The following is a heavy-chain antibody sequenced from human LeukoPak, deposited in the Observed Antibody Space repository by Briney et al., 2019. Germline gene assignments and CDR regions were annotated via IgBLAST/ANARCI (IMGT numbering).Heavy chain of an antibody. V-gene: IGHV4-59*08. D-gene: IGHD5-18*01. CDR2: VRDNGEN. CDR3: ARQPANTAAFDI. J-gene: IGHJ3*02. CDR1: GGSINAYY. Sequence: PSETLSLTCTVSGGSINAYYWSWIRQPPGKGLEWVAYVRDNGENNYNPSLKSRVAISVDTANNQISLRLNFVTAADTAIYYCARQPANTAAFDIWGLGTMVTVSS.